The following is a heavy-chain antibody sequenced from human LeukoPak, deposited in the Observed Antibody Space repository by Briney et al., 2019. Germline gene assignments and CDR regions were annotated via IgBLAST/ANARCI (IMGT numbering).Heavy chain of an antibody. V-gene: IGHV3-33*06. CDR1: GFTFSSYG. CDR3: AKDLGLEWLPSPFDY. Sequence: PGGSLRLSCAASGFTFSSYGMHWVRQAPGKGLEWVAVIWYDGSNKYYADSVKGRFTISRDNSKNTLYLQMNSLRAEDTAVYYCAKDLGLEWLPSPFDYWGQGTLVTVSS. CDR2: IWYDGSNK. J-gene: IGHJ4*02. D-gene: IGHD3-3*01.